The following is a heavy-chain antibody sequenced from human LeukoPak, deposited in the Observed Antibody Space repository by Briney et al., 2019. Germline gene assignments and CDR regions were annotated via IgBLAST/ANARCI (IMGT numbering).Heavy chain of an antibody. V-gene: IGHV4-38-2*02. D-gene: IGHD2-21*02. CDR2: IYHSGST. CDR3: ARDQAYCGGDCYFDF. Sequence: SETLSLTCAVSDYSISSAYYWGWIRQPPGKGLEWIGSIYHSGSTDYNPSLKSRVTISVDTSRNQFSLKLRSVTAADTAVYYCARDQAYCGGDCYFDFWGQGTLVTVSS. CDR1: DYSISSAYY. J-gene: IGHJ4*02.